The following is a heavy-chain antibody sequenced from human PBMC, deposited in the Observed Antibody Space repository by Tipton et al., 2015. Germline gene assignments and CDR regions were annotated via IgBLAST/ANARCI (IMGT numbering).Heavy chain of an antibody. Sequence: SLRLSCSVSGDSISSSNWWSWVRQPPGKGLEWIGEIHHGGSTNYNPSLKSRVTMSVDTSKNQFSLHLSSVTAADTAVYYCARLYGGGTQGVFDCWGQGTLVTVSS. D-gene: IGHD3-10*01. J-gene: IGHJ4*02. CDR1: GDSISSSNW. CDR3: ARLYGGGTQGVFDC. CDR2: IHHGGST. V-gene: IGHV4-4*02.